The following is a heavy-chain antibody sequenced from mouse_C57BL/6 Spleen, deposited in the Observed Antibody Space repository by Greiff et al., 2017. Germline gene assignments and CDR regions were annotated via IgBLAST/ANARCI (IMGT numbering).Heavy chain of an antibody. CDR2: ISGGGGNT. J-gene: IGHJ2*01. CDR1: GFTFSSYT. Sequence: EVQGVESGGGLVKPGGSLKLSCAASGFTFSSYTMSWVRQTPEKRLEWVATISGGGGNTYYPDSVKGRFTISRDNAKNTLYLQMSSLRSEDTALYYCARHYGSSHFDYWGQGTTLTVSS. V-gene: IGHV5-9*01. CDR3: ARHYGSSHFDY. D-gene: IGHD1-1*01.